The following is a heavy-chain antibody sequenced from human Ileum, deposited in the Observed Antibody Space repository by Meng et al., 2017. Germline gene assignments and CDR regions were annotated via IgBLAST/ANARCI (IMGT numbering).Heavy chain of an antibody. Sequence: VQPEESAPRLGNPVSSSSLTCAFSGDTISSVDWGSGVRHPRVRGLELMGDISQESGRTNYKPSLSRRVTISLDKSKIQVLLNLDSVTAAYTPVYYFVGTERYSLDYWGQGTLVTVSS. CDR2: ISQESGRT. CDR3: VGTERYSLDY. CDR1: GDTISSVDW. V-gene: IGHV4-4*02. J-gene: IGHJ4*02. D-gene: IGHD1-14*01.